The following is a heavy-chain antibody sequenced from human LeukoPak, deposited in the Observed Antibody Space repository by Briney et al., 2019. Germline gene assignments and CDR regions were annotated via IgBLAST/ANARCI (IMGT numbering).Heavy chain of an antibody. CDR2: ISSSSSYI. Sequence: GGSLRLSCAASGFTFSSYSMNWVRQAPGKGLEWVSSISSSSSYIYYADSVKGRFTISRDNAKNSLYLQMNSLRAEDTAVYYCARDLSGSYGFFYYMDVWGKGTTVTVSS. V-gene: IGHV3-21*01. CDR3: ARDLSGSYGFFYYMDV. D-gene: IGHD1-26*01. CDR1: GFTFSSYS. J-gene: IGHJ6*03.